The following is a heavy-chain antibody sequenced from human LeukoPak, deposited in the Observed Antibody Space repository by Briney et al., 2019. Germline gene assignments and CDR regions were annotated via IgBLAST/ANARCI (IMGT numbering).Heavy chain of an antibody. V-gene: IGHV4-38-2*01. D-gene: IGHD2-2*01. CDR3: ASQGYCSSTSCYDSWWSDP. CDR1: GYSISSGYY. CDR2: IYHSGST. J-gene: IGHJ5*02. Sequence: PSETLSLTCAVSGYSISSGYYWGWIRQPPGKGLEWIGSIYHSGSTYYNPSLKSRVTISVDTSKNQFSLKLSSVTAADTAVYYCASQGYCSSTSCYDSWWSDPWGQGTLVTVSS.